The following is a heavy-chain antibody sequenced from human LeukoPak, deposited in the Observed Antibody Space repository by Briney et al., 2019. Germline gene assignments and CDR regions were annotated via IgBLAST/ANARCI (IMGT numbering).Heavy chain of an antibody. CDR3: ARITIFGVVRYFDY. D-gene: IGHD3-3*01. Sequence: GASVKVSCKASGYTFTGYYMHWVRQAPGQGLEWMGWINPNSGGTNYAQKFQGRVTMTRDTSISTAYMELSRLRSDDTAVYYCARITIFGVVRYFDYWGQGTLVTVSS. CDR2: INPNSGGT. V-gene: IGHV1-2*02. CDR1: GYTFTGYY. J-gene: IGHJ4*02.